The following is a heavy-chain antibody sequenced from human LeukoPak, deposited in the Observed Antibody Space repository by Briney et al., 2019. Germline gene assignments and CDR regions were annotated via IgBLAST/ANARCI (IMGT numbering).Heavy chain of an antibody. CDR2: ISGSGDNT. V-gene: IGHV3-23*01. CDR3: AKRSGYTTGWFFDF. CDR1: GFSFSSYA. Sequence: GGSLKLSCATSGFSFSSYAMSWVRQAPGKGLEWVSSISGSGDNTYYAESVKGRFTISRDNSKNTLFLQMNSLRAEDTAVFYCAKRSGYTTGWFFDFWGQGTLVTVSS. J-gene: IGHJ4*02. D-gene: IGHD6-19*01.